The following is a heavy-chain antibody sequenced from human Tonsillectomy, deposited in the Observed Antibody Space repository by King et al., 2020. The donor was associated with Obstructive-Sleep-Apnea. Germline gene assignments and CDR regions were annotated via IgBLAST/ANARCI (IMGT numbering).Heavy chain of an antibody. CDR2: ISSDGSNK. CDR3: ARVIITAAGLYYYYGMDV. J-gene: IGHJ6*02. Sequence: VQLVESGGGVVQPGRSLRLSCAASGFTFSSYAMHWVRQAPGKGLEWVAVISSDGSNKYYADSVKGRFTISTDNSKNTLYLQMNSLRTEDTAVYYCARVIITAAGLYYYYGMDVWGQGTTVTVSS. CDR1: GFTFSSYA. V-gene: IGHV3-30*04. D-gene: IGHD6-13*01.